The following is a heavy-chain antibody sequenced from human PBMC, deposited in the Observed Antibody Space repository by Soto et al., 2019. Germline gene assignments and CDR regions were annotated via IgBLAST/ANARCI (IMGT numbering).Heavy chain of an antibody. Sequence: PGGSLRLSCSASGFLISSYTMGWVRLTPGKGLEWVSSIFAGSGGSDYTDSVRGRFSISRDNLKNELYLQMAGLRVEDTAIYYCARDRQPDGTWTFDLWGRGTPVTVSS. CDR1: GFLISSYT. V-gene: IGHV3-23*01. CDR3: ARDRQPDGTWTFDL. D-gene: IGHD2-15*01. CDR2: IFAGSGGS. J-gene: IGHJ4*01.